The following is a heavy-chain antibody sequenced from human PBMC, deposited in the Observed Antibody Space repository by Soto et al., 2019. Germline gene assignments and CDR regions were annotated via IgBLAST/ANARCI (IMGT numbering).Heavy chain of an antibody. V-gene: IGHV4-39*01. Sequence: TSETLSLTCTVSGGSISSSSYYWGWIRQPPGKGLEWIGSIYYSGSTYYNPSLKSRVTISVDTSKNQFSLKLSSVTAADTAVYYCASLRDYDFWSGSDVWGQGTTVTVSS. CDR2: IYYSGST. CDR1: GGSISSSSYY. J-gene: IGHJ6*02. D-gene: IGHD3-3*01. CDR3: ASLRDYDFWSGSDV.